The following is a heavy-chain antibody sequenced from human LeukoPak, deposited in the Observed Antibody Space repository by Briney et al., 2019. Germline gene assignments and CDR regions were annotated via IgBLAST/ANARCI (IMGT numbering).Heavy chain of an antibody. J-gene: IGHJ6*03. CDR3: ARGLTVTTFYYYYYYMDV. CDR2: INHSGST. V-gene: IGHV4-34*01. Sequence: PSETLSLTSAVYGGSFRGYYWSWIRQPPRKGLEWIGEINHSGSTNYNPSLKSRVTISVDTSKNQYSLKLSSVTAADTAVYYCARGLTVTTFYYYYYYMDVWGKGTTVTVSS. CDR1: GGSFRGYY. D-gene: IGHD4-17*01.